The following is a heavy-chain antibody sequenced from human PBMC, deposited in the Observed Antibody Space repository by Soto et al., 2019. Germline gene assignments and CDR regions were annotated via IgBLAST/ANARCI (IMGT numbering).Heavy chain of an antibody. J-gene: IGHJ6*02. D-gene: IGHD3-3*01. V-gene: IGHV4-31*03. CDR2: VYYSGST. CDR3: ARGLHKDDFWSGSHYYYYGMDV. Sequence: QVQLQESGPGLVKPSQTLSLTCTVSGGSISSGGYYWSWIRQHPGKGLEWIGYVYYSGSTYYNPSHKSRVTISVDTSKNQFSLKLSSVTAADTAVYYCARGLHKDDFWSGSHYYYYGMDVWGQGTTVTVSS. CDR1: GGSISSGGYY.